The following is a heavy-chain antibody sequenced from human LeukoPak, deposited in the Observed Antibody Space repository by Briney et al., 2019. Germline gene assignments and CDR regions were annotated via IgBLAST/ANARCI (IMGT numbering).Heavy chain of an antibody. J-gene: IGHJ3*02. CDR3: ARDTVVVTAITYDAFDI. V-gene: IGHV4-31*03. CDR2: IYYSGST. CDR1: GGSISSGGYY. D-gene: IGHD2-21*02. Sequence: SETLSLTCTVSGGSISSGGYYWSWIRQHPGKGLEWIGYIYYSGSTYYNPSLKSRVTISVDTSKNQFSLKLSSVTAADTAVYYCARDTVVVTAITYDAFDIWGQGTMVTVSS.